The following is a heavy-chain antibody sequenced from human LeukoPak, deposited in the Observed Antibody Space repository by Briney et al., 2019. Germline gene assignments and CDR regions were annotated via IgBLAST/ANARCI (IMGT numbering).Heavy chain of an antibody. CDR1: GFTFSSYS. D-gene: IGHD2-15*01. CDR2: ISSSSSYI. CDR3: ARELLRYFDL. Sequence: GGSPRLSCAAPGFTFSSYSMNWVRQAPGKGLEWVSSISSSSSYIYYADSVKGRFTISRDNAKNSLYLQMNSLRAEDTAVYYCARELLRYFDLWGRGTLVTVSS. V-gene: IGHV3-21*01. J-gene: IGHJ2*01.